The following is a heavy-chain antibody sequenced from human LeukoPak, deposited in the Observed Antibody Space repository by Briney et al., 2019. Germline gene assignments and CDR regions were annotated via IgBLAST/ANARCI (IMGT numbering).Heavy chain of an antibody. V-gene: IGHV1-24*01. CDR2: FDPEDGET. D-gene: IGHD2-21*02. CDR3: ATGADCGGDCYSVESWFDP. Sequence: ASVKVSCKVSGYTLTELSMHWVRQAPGKGLEWMGGFDPEDGETIYAQKFQGRVTMTEDTSTDTAYMELSSLRSEDTAVYYCATGADCGGDCYSVESWFDPWGQGTLVTVSS. CDR1: GYTLTELS. J-gene: IGHJ5*02.